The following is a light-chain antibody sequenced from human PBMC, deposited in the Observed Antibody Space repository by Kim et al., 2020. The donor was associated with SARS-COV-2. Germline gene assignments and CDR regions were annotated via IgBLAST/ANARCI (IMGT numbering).Light chain of an antibody. J-gene: IGLJ1*01. V-gene: IGLV2-11*01. CDR2: NVN. Sequence: QSALTQPRSVSGSPGQSVTISCTGSSSDVAGHIYVSWYQQHPGKAPKLLISNVNKRPSGVPDRFSGSKSGYTASLTISGLRDEDEADYFCFSYAGSYTFVFGTGTKVTVL. CDR1: SSDVAGHIY. CDR3: FSYAGSYTFV.